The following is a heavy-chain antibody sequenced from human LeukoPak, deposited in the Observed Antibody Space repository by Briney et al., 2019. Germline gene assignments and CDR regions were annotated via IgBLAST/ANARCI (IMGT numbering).Heavy chain of an antibody. CDR3: ARGHSSGWYYFDY. J-gene: IGHJ4*02. Sequence: ASVKVSCKASGYIFTDYGITWVRQAPGQGLEWMGWISAYNGNTNYAQKFQGRFTMTTDTSTTTAYMELRSLRFDDTAVYYCARGHSSGWYYFDYWGQGTLVTVSS. D-gene: IGHD6-19*01. CDR2: ISAYNGNT. V-gene: IGHV1-18*01. CDR1: GYIFTDYG.